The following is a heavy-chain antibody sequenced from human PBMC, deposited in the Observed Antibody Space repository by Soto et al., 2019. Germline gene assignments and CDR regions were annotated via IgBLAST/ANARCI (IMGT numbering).Heavy chain of an antibody. CDR1: GFTFSSNS. CDR3: ARVIWSGHLTSDL. J-gene: IGHJ5*02. V-gene: IGHV3-48*02. D-gene: IGHD3-3*01. CDR2: ISSSSSTI. Sequence: GGSLRLSCAASGFTFSSNSMNWVRQAPGKGLEWISYISSSSSTIYADSVKGRFTISRDNAKNSLYLQMNSLRDEDTAVYYCARVIWSGHLTSDLWGQGTPVTVSS.